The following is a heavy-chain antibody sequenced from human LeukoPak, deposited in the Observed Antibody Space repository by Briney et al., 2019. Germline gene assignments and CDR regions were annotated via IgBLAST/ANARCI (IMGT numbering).Heavy chain of an antibody. CDR2: ISAYNGNT. J-gene: IGHJ4*02. CDR1: GYTLTELS. CDR3: ARVPPVTRLLWFGELLKGDY. D-gene: IGHD3-10*01. Sequence: GASVKVSCKVSGYTLTELSMHWVRQAPGQGLEWMGWISAYNGNTNYAQKLQGRVTMTTDTSTSTAYMELRSLRSDDTAVYYCARVPPVTRLLWFGELLKGDYWGQGTLVTVSS. V-gene: IGHV1-18*01.